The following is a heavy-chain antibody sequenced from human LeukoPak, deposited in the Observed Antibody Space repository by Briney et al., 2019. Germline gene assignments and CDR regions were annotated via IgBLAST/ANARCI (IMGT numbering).Heavy chain of an antibody. V-gene: IGHV3-23*01. CDR3: AKVAYDFLSGLDY. CDR2: ISGSGGST. CDR1: GFTFSSYA. Sequence: GGSLRLSCAASGFTFSSYAMTWVRQAPGKGLEWVSGISGSGGSTYYADSVKGRFTISRDDSKNTLYLQMNSLRAEDTAVYYCAKVAYDFLSGLDYWGQGTLVTVSS. J-gene: IGHJ4*02. D-gene: IGHD3-3*01.